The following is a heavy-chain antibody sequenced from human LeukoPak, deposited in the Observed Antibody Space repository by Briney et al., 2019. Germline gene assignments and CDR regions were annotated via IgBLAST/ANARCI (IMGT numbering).Heavy chain of an antibody. CDR1: GGSNSSSSYY. CDR2: IYYSGST. CDR3: ARQGRLLLQYYFDY. J-gene: IGHJ4*02. V-gene: IGHV4-39*01. Sequence: PSETLSLTCTVPGGSNSSSSYYWGWIRQPPGKGLEWIGSIYYSGSTYYNPSLKSRVTISVDTSKNQFSLKLSSVTAGDTSVYYCARQGRLLLQYYFDYWGQGTLVTVSS. D-gene: IGHD3-22*01.